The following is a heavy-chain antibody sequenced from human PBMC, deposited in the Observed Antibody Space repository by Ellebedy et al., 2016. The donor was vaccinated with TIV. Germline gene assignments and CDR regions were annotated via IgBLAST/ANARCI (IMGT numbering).Heavy chain of an antibody. CDR2: ISYDGTYK. Sequence: GESLKISXAASGFAFNNYAMHWVRKAPGKGLEWVATISYDGTYKYSADFVQGRFTISRDNSKSTLYLHTSSLRTEDTATYYCAKDAGSEDYYPFPSYYFDYWGQGTLVTVSS. V-gene: IGHV3-30*18. D-gene: IGHD3-22*01. J-gene: IGHJ4*02. CDR1: GFAFNNYA. CDR3: AKDAGSEDYYPFPSYYFDY.